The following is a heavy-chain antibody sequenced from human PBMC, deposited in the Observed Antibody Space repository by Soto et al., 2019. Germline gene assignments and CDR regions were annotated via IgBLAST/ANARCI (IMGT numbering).Heavy chain of an antibody. J-gene: IGHJ5*02. Sequence: EVQLVESGGGLVQPGGSLTLSCAASGFTFSNYWMTWVRQAPGKGLEWVANIKQDGAEKYYVDSVKGRFAISRNNAKNLLYLHMNSLRYVHMAGQYGASVIGFSFNWLALWGQGTLVTVSS. CDR2: IKQDGAEK. D-gene: IGHD2-21*01. CDR3: ASVIGFSFNWLAL. CDR1: GFTFSNYW. V-gene: IGHV3-7*01.